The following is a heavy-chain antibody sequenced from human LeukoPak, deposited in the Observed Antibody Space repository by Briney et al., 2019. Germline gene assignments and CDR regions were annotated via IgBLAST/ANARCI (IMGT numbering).Heavy chain of an antibody. CDR1: GVSISSSSYY. V-gene: IGHV4-39*06. Sequence: SETLSLTCTVSGVSISSSSYYWGWLRQPPGKGLEWIGSIYYSGSTNYNPSLKSRVTISVDTSKNQFTLKLSSVTAADTAVYYCARGRYGWLPFDYWGQGTLVTVSS. CDR2: IYYSGST. D-gene: IGHD3-16*01. J-gene: IGHJ4*02. CDR3: ARGRYGWLPFDY.